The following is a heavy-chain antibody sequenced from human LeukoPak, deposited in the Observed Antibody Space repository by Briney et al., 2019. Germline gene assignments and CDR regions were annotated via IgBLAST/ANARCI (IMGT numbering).Heavy chain of an antibody. D-gene: IGHD6-19*01. CDR2: ISSSGSTI. Sequence: GGSLRLSCAASGFTFSDYYMSWIRQAPGKGLEWVSYISSSGSTIYYADSVKGRFTISKDNAKNSLYLQMNSLRAEDTAVYYCARDSGDSSGEVYFDYWGQGTLVTVSS. V-gene: IGHV3-11*01. J-gene: IGHJ4*02. CDR1: GFTFSDYY. CDR3: ARDSGDSSGEVYFDY.